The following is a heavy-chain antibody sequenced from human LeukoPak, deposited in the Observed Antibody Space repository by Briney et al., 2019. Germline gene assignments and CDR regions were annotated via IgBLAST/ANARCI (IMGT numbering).Heavy chain of an antibody. CDR1: GFTFSNYA. CDR3: AKVGSSGWSIGY. J-gene: IGHJ4*02. CDR2: ISGNGGST. D-gene: IGHD6-19*01. V-gene: IGHV3-23*01. Sequence: PGGSLRLSCAVSGFTFSNYAMSWVRQAPGKGLEWVSAISGNGGSTYYADSVKDRFTISRDNSKNTVYLQMNSLRAEDTAVYYCAKVGSSGWSIGYWGQGTLVTVSS.